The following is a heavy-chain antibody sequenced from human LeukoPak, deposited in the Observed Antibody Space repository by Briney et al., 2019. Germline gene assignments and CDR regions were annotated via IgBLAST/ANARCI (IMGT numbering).Heavy chain of an antibody. V-gene: IGHV1-2*02. Sequence: GASVKVSCKASGYTFIGYYIHWVRQAPGQGLEWMGWINPNSGGTNYAQKFQGRVTMTRDTSISTAYMELSRLRSDDTAVYYCARSDSGYFFDYWGQGTLVTVSS. D-gene: IGHD5-12*01. CDR2: INPNSGGT. CDR3: ARSDSGYFFDY. CDR1: GYTFIGYY. J-gene: IGHJ4*02.